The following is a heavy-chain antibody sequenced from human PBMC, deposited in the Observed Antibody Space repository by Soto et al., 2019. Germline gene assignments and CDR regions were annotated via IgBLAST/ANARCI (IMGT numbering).Heavy chain of an antibody. Sequence: SETLSLTCAVYGGSFSGYYWSWIRQPPGKGLEWIGEINHSGSTNYNPSLKSRVTISVDTSKNQFSLKLSPVTAADTAVYYCARGYITIFGVVKSYYYYGMDVWGQGTTVTVSS. D-gene: IGHD3-3*01. CDR1: GGSFSGYY. CDR2: INHSGST. CDR3: ARGYITIFGVVKSYYYYGMDV. V-gene: IGHV4-34*01. J-gene: IGHJ6*02.